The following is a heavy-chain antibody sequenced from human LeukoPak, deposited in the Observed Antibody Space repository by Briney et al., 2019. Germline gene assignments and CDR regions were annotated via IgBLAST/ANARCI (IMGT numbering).Heavy chain of an antibody. D-gene: IGHD3-3*01. V-gene: IGHV3-33*01. J-gene: IGHJ4*02. CDR3: AREYYDFWSGYYFDY. CDR2: IWYDGSNK. Sequence: GGSLRLSCAASGFTFSIYGIHWVRQAPGKGLEWVAVIWYDGSNKYYADSVKGRFTISRDNSKNTLYLQMNSLRAEDTAVYYCAREYYDFWSGYYFDYWGQGTLVTVSS. CDR1: GFTFSIYG.